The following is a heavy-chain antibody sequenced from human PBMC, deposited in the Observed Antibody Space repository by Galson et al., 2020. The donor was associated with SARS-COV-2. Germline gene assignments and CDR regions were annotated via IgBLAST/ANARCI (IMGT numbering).Heavy chain of an antibody. CDR2: ISYDGSSE. Sequence: GGSLRLSCAASGLTFSTGAMHWVRQAPGKGLEWVAVISYDGSSEYYADSVKGRFTISRDSSKNTLYLQMNNLRPEDTAVYYCAKASSGYSYGFYWCFDLWGRGTLVTASS. CDR1: GLTFSTGA. D-gene: IGHD5-18*01. CDR3: AKASSGYSYGFYWCFDL. V-gene: IGHV3-30*18. J-gene: IGHJ2*01.